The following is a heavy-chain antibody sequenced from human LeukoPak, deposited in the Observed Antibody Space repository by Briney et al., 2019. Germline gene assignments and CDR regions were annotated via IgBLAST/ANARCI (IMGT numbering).Heavy chain of an antibody. V-gene: IGHV3-33*08. Sequence: GGSLRLSCAASGFTFTTYALSWVRQAPGKGLEWVAMIWSDGNNKLYADSVKGRFSVSRDNSKNKLYLQMNSLRVEDTAKYYCARGGLGDTSGFYYWGQGTLVTVSS. CDR2: IWSDGNNK. D-gene: IGHD1-26*01. CDR3: ARGGLGDTSGFYY. J-gene: IGHJ4*02. CDR1: GFTFTTYA.